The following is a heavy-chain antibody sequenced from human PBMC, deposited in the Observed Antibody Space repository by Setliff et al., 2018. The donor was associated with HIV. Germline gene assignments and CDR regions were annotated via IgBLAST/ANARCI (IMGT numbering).Heavy chain of an antibody. CDR3: ARRSGWSLDY. J-gene: IGHJ4*02. Sequence: PSETLSLTCAVYGGSFSGYYWSWIRQPPGKGLEWIGEINHSGSTNYNPSPKSRVTISLDMSKNQFSLKLTSVTAADTAVYYCARRSGWSLDYWGQGTLVTVSS. V-gene: IGHV4-34*01. CDR2: INHSGST. CDR1: GGSFSGYY. D-gene: IGHD6-19*01.